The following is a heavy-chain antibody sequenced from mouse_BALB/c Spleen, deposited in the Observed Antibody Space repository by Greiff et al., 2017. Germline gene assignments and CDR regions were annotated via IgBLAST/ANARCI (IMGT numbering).Heavy chain of an antibody. CDR3: ARGDYGSSHYFDY. CDR1: GFTFTDYY. D-gene: IGHD1-1*01. Sequence: EVQVVESGGGLVQPGGSLRLSCATSGFTFTDYYMSWVRQPPGKALEWLGFIRNKANGYTTEYSASVKGRFTISRDNSQSILYLQMNTLRAEDSATYYCARGDYGSSHYFDYWGQGTTLTVSS. CDR2: IRNKANGYTT. V-gene: IGHV7-3*02. J-gene: IGHJ2*01.